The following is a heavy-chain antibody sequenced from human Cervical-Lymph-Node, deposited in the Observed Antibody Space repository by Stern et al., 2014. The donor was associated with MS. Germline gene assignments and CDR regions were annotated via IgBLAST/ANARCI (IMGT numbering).Heavy chain of an antibody. CDR2: IYFIGST. D-gene: IGHD2-2*01. J-gene: IGHJ4*02. V-gene: IGHV4-61*08. CDR1: GASVSSGAFY. Sequence: QVQLQESGPGLVKPSETLSLTCTVSGASVSSGAFYWSWIRQPPGKGLEWIGYIYFIGSTTYNPSLKGRVTISLDTSKNQFSLNLRSVTAADTAVYYCERVYRSTPQIDYWGQGALVTVSS. CDR3: ERVYRSTPQIDY.